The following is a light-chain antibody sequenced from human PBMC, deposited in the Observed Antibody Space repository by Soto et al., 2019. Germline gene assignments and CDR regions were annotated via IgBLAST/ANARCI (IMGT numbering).Light chain of an antibody. CDR2: AAS. CDR1: QGIRND. CDR3: LQDYNFPIT. Sequence: AIQMTQSPSSLSASVGDRVTITCRASQGIRNDLAWYQQKPGKAPKLLIYAASSLRSGVPSRFSGSGSGTDFTLTISSLQPDDFATYYCLQDYNFPITFGQGTRLEIK. V-gene: IGKV1-6*01. J-gene: IGKJ5*01.